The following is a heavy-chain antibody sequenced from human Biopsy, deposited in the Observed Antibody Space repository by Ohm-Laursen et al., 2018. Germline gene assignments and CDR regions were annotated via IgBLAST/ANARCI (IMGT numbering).Heavy chain of an antibody. J-gene: IGHJ4*02. D-gene: IGHD2-15*01. Sequence: RLSCAAPGFTFSGFWMSWVRQAPGKGLEWVANIKQDGSEKNYVDSVKGRFTISRDNAKNSLLLQMNRLRVEDTAVYYCARAYSRGDYWGQGTLVTVSS. CDR2: IKQDGSEK. V-gene: IGHV3-7*01. CDR1: GFTFSGFW. CDR3: ARAYSRGDY.